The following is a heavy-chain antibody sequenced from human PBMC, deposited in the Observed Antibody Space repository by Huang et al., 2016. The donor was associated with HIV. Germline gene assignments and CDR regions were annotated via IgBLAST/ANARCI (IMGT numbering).Heavy chain of an antibody. CDR1: GDSIRSGGYY. CDR2: IYYSGCS. J-gene: IGHJ4*02. CDR3: ARAPATHSVFFY. D-gene: IGHD3-3*01. V-gene: IGHV4-30-4*08. Sequence: QVQLQESGPGLVKPSQTLSLTCTVSGDSIRSGGYYWTWIRQSPAKGLGGIGYIYYSGCSDYNPSLKSRVSISIDAFKNRVSLKLKSVTVADTAVYYCARAPATHSVFFYWGQGTLVTVSA.